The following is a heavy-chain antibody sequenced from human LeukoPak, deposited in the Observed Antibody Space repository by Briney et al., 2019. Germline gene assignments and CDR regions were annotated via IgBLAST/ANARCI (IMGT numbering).Heavy chain of an antibody. CDR1: GFTFDDYA. CDR3: AKGQRPYSSSTLYYYYYYYMDV. Sequence: GGSLRLSCAASGFTFDDYAMHWVRQAPGKGLEWVSGISWNSGSIGYADSVKGRFTISRDNAKNSLYLQMNSLRAEDTALYYCAKGQRPYSSSTLYYYYYYYMDVWGKGTTVTVSS. J-gene: IGHJ6*03. D-gene: IGHD6-6*01. V-gene: IGHV3-9*01. CDR2: ISWNSGSI.